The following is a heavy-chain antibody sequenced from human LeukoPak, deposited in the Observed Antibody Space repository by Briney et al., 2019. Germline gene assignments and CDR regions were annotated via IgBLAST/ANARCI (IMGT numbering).Heavy chain of an antibody. J-gene: IGHJ6*03. CDR3: ASLGVLLWFGDAMDV. V-gene: IGHV4-34*01. CDR1: GGSFSGYY. D-gene: IGHD3-10*01. CDR2: INHSGST. Sequence: PPETLSLTCAVYGGSFSGYYWSWIRQPPGKGLEWIGEINHSGSTNYNPSLKSRVTISVDTSKNQFSLKLSSVTAADTAVYYCASLGVLLWFGDAMDVWGKGTTVTVSS.